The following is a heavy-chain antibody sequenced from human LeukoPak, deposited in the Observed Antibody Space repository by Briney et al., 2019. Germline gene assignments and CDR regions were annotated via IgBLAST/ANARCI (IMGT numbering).Heavy chain of an antibody. CDR2: IRSKANSYAT. V-gene: IGHV3-73*01. CDR3: TSLDTAMGDDY. D-gene: IGHD5-18*01. Sequence: GGSLKLSCAASGFTFSGSAMHWVRQASGKGLEWVGRIRSKANSYATAYAASVKGRFTISRDDSKNTAYLQMNSLKTEDTAVYYCTSLDTAMGDDYWGQGTLVTASS. J-gene: IGHJ4*02. CDR1: GFTFSGSA.